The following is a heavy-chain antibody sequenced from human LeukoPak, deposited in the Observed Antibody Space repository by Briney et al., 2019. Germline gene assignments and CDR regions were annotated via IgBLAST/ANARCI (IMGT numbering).Heavy chain of an antibody. CDR2: ISYDGSNK. CDR3: ARGSRLGVVGRDAFDI. Sequence: GGSLRLSCAASGFTFSSYGIHWVRQAPGKGLEWVTFISYDGSNKYHADSVKGRFTISRDNSKNTVYLQMNSLRAEDTAVYCCARGSRLGVVGRDAFDIWGQGTVVTVSS. CDR1: GFTFSSYG. D-gene: IGHD3-3*01. J-gene: IGHJ3*02. V-gene: IGHV3-30*19.